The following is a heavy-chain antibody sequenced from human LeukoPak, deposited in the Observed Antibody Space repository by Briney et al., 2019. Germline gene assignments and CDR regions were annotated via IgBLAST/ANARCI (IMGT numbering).Heavy chain of an antibody. CDR3: ARVLGHLWFGELSHDAFDI. J-gene: IGHJ3*02. CDR1: GYSISSTNW. CDR2: IYTSGST. D-gene: IGHD3-10*01. Sequence: SDTLSLTCAVSGYSISSTNWWGWIRQPAGKGLEWIGRIYTSGSTNYNPSLKSRVTMSVDTSKNQFSLKLSSVTAADTAVYYCARVLGHLWFGELSHDAFDIWGQGTMVTVSS. V-gene: IGHV4-28*03.